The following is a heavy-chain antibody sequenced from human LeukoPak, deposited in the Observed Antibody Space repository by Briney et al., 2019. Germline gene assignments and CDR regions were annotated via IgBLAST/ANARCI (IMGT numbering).Heavy chain of an antibody. CDR1: GGTFSSYA. CDR3: ARRRECGGGDCYYIFDY. CDR2: IIPIFGTA. V-gene: IGHV1-69*13. J-gene: IGHJ4*02. D-gene: IGHD2-21*02. Sequence: SVKVSCKASGGTFSSYATSWVRQAPGQGLEWMGGIIPIFGTANYAQKFQGRVTITADESTSTAYMELSSLRSEDTAVYYCARRRECGGGDCYYIFDYWGQGTLVTVSS.